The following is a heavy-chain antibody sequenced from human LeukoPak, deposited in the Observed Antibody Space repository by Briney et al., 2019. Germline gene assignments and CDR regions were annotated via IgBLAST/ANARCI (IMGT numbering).Heavy chain of an antibody. D-gene: IGHD3-22*01. Sequence: GGSLRLSCAASGFTFSSYAMHWVRQAPGKGLEWVAVISYDGSNKYYADSVKGRFTISRDNSKNTLYLQMNSLRAEDTAVYYCASPPLGGVLSGYYPFDYWGQGTLVTVSS. CDR2: ISYDGSNK. V-gene: IGHV3-30-3*01. CDR3: ASPPLGGVLSGYYPFDY. CDR1: GFTFSSYA. J-gene: IGHJ4*02.